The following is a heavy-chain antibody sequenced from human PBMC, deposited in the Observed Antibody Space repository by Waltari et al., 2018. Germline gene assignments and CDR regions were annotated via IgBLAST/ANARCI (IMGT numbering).Heavy chain of an antibody. Sequence: QAQLVQSGAEVKRPGASVKVSCTASGYTFTDYYMNWVRQAPGQGLEWRGWINTNSGGSNFAPRFQGRVTVTRDTSSGTAHMELSGLTSGDTAMYFCARYSSVSGPHLRRMDVWGQGTTVIVSS. V-gene: IGHV1-2*02. D-gene: IGHD3-22*01. CDR1: GYTFTDYY. CDR3: ARYSSVSGPHLRRMDV. J-gene: IGHJ6*02. CDR2: INTNSGGS.